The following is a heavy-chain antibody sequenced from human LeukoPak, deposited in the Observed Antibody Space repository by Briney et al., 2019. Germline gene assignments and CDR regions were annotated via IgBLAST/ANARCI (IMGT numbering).Heavy chain of an antibody. D-gene: IGHD3-10*01. CDR3: ARRRGAHTANALDI. Sequence: SETLSLTCAVYGGSFSGCYWSWIRQPPGKGLEWIGEINHSGSTNYNPSLKSRVTISVDTPKNQFPLKLSSVTAADTAVYYCARRRGAHTANALDIWGQGTMVTVSS. CDR2: INHSGST. V-gene: IGHV4-34*01. J-gene: IGHJ3*02. CDR1: GGSFSGCY.